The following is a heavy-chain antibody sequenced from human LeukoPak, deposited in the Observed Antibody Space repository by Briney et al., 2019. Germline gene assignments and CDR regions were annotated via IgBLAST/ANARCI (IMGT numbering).Heavy chain of an antibody. J-gene: IGHJ4*02. V-gene: IGHV1-18*01. D-gene: IGHD5-18*01. CDR3: ARDSGGYSYGYSYGY. CDR1: GYTFTSYG. Sequence: GASVKVSCKASGYTFTSYGISWVRQAPGQGLEWMGWISAYNGNTNYAQKLQGRVTMTTDTSTSTAYMELRSPRSDDTAVYYCARDSGGYSYGYSYGYWGQGTLVTVSS. CDR2: ISAYNGNT.